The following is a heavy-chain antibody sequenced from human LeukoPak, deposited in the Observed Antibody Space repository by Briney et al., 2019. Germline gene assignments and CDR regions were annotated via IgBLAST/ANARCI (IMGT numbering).Heavy chain of an antibody. J-gene: IGHJ4*02. V-gene: IGHV1-69*01. D-gene: IGHD3-10*01. CDR1: GGTFSSYA. CDR3: ARVEGYGSGDYFDY. Sequence: SVKVSCKASGGTFSSYAISWVRQAPGQGLAWMGGIIPIFGTANYAQKFQGRVTITADESTSTAYMELSSLRSEDTAVYYCARVEGYGSGDYFDYWGQGTLVTVSS. CDR2: IIPIFGTA.